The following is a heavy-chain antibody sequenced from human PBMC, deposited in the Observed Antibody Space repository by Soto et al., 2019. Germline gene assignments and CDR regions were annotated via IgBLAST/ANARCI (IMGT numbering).Heavy chain of an antibody. CDR1: GYTFTTYG. CDR2: ISAYNGNT. Sequence: PRSSVKVSCKASGYTFTTYGISWVRQAPGQGLEWMGWISAYNGNTNYAQKLQGRVTMTTDTSTSTAYMELRSLRSDDTAVYYCARDHSVVVVAAGRPYNWFDPWGQGTLVTVSS. J-gene: IGHJ5*02. V-gene: IGHV1-18*01. CDR3: ARDHSVVVVAAGRPYNWFDP. D-gene: IGHD2-2*01.